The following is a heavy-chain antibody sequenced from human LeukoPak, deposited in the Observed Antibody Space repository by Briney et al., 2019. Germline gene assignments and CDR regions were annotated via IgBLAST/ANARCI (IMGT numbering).Heavy chain of an antibody. Sequence: SVKVSCKVSGGTFSSYAISWVRQAPGQGLEWMGGIIPIFGTANYAQKFQGRVTITADESTSTAYMEPSSLRSEDTAVYYCATKGYSYGNYYYYYYMDVWGKGTTVTVSS. D-gene: IGHD5-18*01. CDR2: IIPIFGTA. CDR1: GGTFSSYA. V-gene: IGHV1-69*01. J-gene: IGHJ6*03. CDR3: ATKGYSYGNYYYYYYMDV.